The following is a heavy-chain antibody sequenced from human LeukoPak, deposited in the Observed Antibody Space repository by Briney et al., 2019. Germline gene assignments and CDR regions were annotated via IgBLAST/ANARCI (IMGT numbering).Heavy chain of an antibody. D-gene: IGHD1-26*01. V-gene: IGHV4-34*01. J-gene: IGHJ4*02. CDR2: INHSGST. CDR3: ARDQTYYGNDY. CDR1: GGSFSGYY. Sequence: PSETLSLTCAVYGGSFSGYYWSWIRQPPGKRLEWIGEINHSGSTNYNPSLKSRVTISVDTSKNQFSLKLSSVTAADTAVYYCARDQTYYGNDYWGQGTLVTVSS.